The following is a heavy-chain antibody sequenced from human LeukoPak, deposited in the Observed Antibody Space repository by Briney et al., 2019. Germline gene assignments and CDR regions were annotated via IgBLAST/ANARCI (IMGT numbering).Heavy chain of an antibody. CDR2: IWYDGSNK. D-gene: IGHD3-10*01. J-gene: IGHJ4*02. CDR1: GFTFSSYG. CDR3: ARDPPYGSGSYYPHYYFDY. V-gene: IGHV3-33*08. Sequence: PGGSLRLSCAASGFTFSSYGMHWVRQAPGKGLEWVAVIWYDGSNKYYADSVKGRFTISRDNSKNTLYLQMNSLRAEDTAVYYCARDPPYGSGSYYPHYYFDYWGQGTLVTVSS.